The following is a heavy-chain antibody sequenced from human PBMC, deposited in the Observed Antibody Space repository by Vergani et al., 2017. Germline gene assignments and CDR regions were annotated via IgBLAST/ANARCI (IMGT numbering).Heavy chain of an antibody. Sequence: EVQLVESGGGLVQPGRSLRLSFTASGFTFGDYAMSWVRQAPGKGLEWVGFIRSKAYGGTTEYAASVKGRFTISRDDSKSIAYLQMNSLKTEDTAVYYCTRDPCGGNCSWGQGTLVIVSS. V-gene: IGHV3-49*04. CDR1: GFTFGDYA. CDR3: TRDPCGGNCS. J-gene: IGHJ5*02. D-gene: IGHD4-23*01. CDR2: IRSKAYGGTT.